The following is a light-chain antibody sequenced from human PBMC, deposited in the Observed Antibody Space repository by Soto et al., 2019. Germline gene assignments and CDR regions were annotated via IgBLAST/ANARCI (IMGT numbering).Light chain of an antibody. J-gene: IGLJ1*01. V-gene: IGLV1-44*01. CDR3: AAWDDRLSGYV. Sequence: QSVLTQPPSASGTPGQRVTISCSGSSSNIGRNTANWYQQFPGTAPKLIIYSNNERPSGVPDRFSGSKSGTSASLAISGLQSEDEADYFCAAWDDRLSGYVFGTATKLTVL. CDR1: SSNIGRNT. CDR2: SNN.